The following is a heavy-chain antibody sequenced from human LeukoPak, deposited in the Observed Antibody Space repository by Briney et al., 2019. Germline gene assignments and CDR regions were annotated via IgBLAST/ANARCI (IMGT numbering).Heavy chain of an antibody. CDR3: ARESPDWFDS. CDR1: GFTFSSYE. J-gene: IGHJ5*01. CDR2: IHSGGTVI. Sequence: GGSLRLSCEASGFTFSSYEMNWVRQAPGKGLEWVSYIHSGGTVIHYADSVKGRFTISRDNAKNSLYLQMNILRAEDTAVYYCARESPDWFDSWREGTLVSVSS. V-gene: IGHV3-48*03.